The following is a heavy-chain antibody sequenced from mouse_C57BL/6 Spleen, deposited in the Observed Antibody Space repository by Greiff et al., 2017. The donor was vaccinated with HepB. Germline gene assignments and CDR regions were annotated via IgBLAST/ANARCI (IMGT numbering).Heavy chain of an antibody. CDR1: GFSLTSYG. Sequence: VKLMESGPGLVAPSQSLSITCTVSGFSLTSYGVSWVRQPPGKGLEWLGVIWGDGSKNYHSALISRLSISKDNSKSQVFLQLNSLQTDDTATYYCAKEGAYSNYDAMDYWGQGTSVTVSS. CDR3: AKEGAYSNYDAMDY. V-gene: IGHV2-3*01. J-gene: IGHJ4*01. CDR2: IWGDGSK. D-gene: IGHD2-5*01.